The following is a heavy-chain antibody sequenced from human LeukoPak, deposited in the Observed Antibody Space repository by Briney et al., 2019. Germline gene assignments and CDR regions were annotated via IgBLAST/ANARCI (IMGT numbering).Heavy chain of an antibody. CDR2: FFLKGST. CDR3: ARVARCTSCFDVDY. J-gene: IGHJ4*02. D-gene: IGHD2-2*01. CDR1: GYSITSAYY. Sequence: SETLSLTCTVSGYSITSAYYWGWIRQPPGKGLEWIGSFFLKGSTYYNPSLKSRVTISVDTSKNQRSLTLSSVTAADTAVYYCARVARCTSCFDVDYWGQGTLVTVSS. V-gene: IGHV4-38-2*02.